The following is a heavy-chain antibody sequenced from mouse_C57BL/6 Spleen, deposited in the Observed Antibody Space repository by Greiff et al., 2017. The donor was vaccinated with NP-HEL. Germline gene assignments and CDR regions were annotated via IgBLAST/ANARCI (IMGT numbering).Heavy chain of an antibody. Sequence: QVHVKQSGPELVKPGASVKISCKASGYAFSSSWMNWVKQRPGKGLEWIGRIYPGDGDTNYNGKFKGKATLTADKSSSTAYMQLSSLTSEDSAVYFCAPIYYYGSSSYAMDYWGQGTSVTVSS. J-gene: IGHJ4*01. CDR1: GYAFSSSW. CDR2: IYPGDGDT. CDR3: APIYYYGSSSYAMDY. V-gene: IGHV1-82*01. D-gene: IGHD1-1*01.